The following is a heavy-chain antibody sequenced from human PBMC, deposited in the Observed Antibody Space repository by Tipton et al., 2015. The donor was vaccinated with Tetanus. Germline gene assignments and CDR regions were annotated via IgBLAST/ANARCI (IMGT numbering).Heavy chain of an antibody. D-gene: IGHD2-21*02. Sequence: GLVKPSETLSLTCTVSGDSISSNYWSWLRQPPGKPLEWISDIYYSGATEYNPSLQSRVTTSLHASQRQFSLKLTSVTPADTAIYYCARKGRQFCSGDCYPTAYDIWGHGTMVTVSS. J-gene: IGHJ3*02. CDR1: GDSISSNY. V-gene: IGHV4-59*01. CDR2: IYYSGAT. CDR3: ARKGRQFCSGDCYPTAYDI.